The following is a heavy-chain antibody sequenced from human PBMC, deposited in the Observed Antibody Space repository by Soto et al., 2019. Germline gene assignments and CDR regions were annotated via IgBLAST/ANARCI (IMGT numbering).Heavy chain of an antibody. Sequence: QVQLQESGPGLVKPSQTLSLTCTVSGGSISSGDYYWSWIRQPPGKGLEWIGYIYYIGSTYYNPSLRSRVTISVDTSKNQFSLKLSSVTAADTAVYYCARGSSSWSTYYYYGMDVWGQGTTVTVSS. CDR3: ARGSSSWSTYYYYGMDV. J-gene: IGHJ6*02. CDR2: IYYIGST. V-gene: IGHV4-30-4*01. D-gene: IGHD6-13*01. CDR1: GGSISSGDYY.